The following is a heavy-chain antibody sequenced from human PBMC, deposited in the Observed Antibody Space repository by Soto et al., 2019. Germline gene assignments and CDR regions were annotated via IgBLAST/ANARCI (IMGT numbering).Heavy chain of an antibody. D-gene: IGHD3-9*01. Sequence: TSETLSLTCAVYGGSFSGYYWSWIRQPPGKGLEWIGRINHRGSTNYNPSLKTRVTISLDTSKNQFSLKLNSVTAADSAVYFCARLEGLATISYYFDFWGPGALVTVSS. V-gene: IGHV4-34*01. CDR3: ARLEGLATISYYFDF. CDR1: GGSFSGYY. CDR2: INHRGST. J-gene: IGHJ4*02.